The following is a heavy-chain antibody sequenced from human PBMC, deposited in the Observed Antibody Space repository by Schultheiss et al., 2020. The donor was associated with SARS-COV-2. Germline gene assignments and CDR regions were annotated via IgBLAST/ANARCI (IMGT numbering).Heavy chain of an antibody. CDR2: IWYDGSNK. Sequence: GGSLRLSCAASGFTFSDYYMSWIRQAPGKGLEWVAVIWYDGSNKYYADSVKGRFTISRDNSKNTLYLQMNSLRAEDTAVYYCAKSFRHSSDCWGQGTMVTVSS. CDR3: AKSFRHSSDC. V-gene: IGHV3-33*06. J-gene: IGHJ4*02. D-gene: IGHD6-13*01. CDR1: GFTFSDYY.